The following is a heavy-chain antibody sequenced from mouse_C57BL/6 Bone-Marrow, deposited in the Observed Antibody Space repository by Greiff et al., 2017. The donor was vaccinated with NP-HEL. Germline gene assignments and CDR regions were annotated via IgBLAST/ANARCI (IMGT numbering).Heavy chain of an antibody. J-gene: IGHJ1*03. D-gene: IGHD2-3*01. CDR2: IWWDDDK. V-gene: IGHV8-8*01. CDR3: ARIVFDGYYLYFDV. Sequence: QVTLKVSGPGILQPSQTLSLTCSFSGFSLSTFGMGVGWIRQPSGKGLEWLAHIWWDDDKYYNPALKSRLTISKDTSKNQVFLKIANVDTADTATYYCARIVFDGYYLYFDVWGTGTTVTVSS. CDR1: GFSLSTFGMG.